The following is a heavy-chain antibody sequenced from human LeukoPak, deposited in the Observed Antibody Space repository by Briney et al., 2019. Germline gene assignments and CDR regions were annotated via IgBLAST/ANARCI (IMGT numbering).Heavy chain of an antibody. CDR3: AKDRRNLRGYCSSTSCYGGGNWFDP. CDR2: ISSSGSTI. D-gene: IGHD2-2*01. J-gene: IGHJ5*02. CDR1: GFTFSSYE. V-gene: IGHV3-48*03. Sequence: GGSLRLSCAASGFTFSSYEMNWVRQAPGKGLEWVSYISSSGSTIYYADSVKGRFTISRDNSKNTLYLQMNSLRAEDTAVYYCAKDRRNLRGYCSSTSCYGGGNWFDPWGQGTLVTVSS.